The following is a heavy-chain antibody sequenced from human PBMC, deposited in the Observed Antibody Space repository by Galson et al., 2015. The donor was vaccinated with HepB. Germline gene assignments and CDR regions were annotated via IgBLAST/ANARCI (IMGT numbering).Heavy chain of an antibody. CDR1: GFTFGTFG. D-gene: IGHD3-3*01. J-gene: IGHJ4*02. CDR2: INGSGSKT. V-gene: IGHV3-23*01. CDR3: AKDRRPITFFGGVIIPSGYFDY. Sequence: SLRLSCAASGFTFGTFGMSWVRQAPGKGLEWVSDINGSGSKTYYAGSVKGRFTISRDNSKDTLYLQTHSLRVEDTAVYFCAKDRRPITFFGGVIIPSGYFDYWGQGILVTVSS.